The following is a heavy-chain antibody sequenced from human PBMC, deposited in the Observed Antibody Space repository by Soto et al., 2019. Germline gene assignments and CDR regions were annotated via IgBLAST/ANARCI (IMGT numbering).Heavy chain of an antibody. D-gene: IGHD6-6*01. CDR1: GFTFSSYA. V-gene: IGHV3-23*01. J-gene: IGHJ4*02. Sequence: PGGSLRLSCAASGFTFSSYAMSWVRQAPGKGLEWVSAISGSGGSTYYADSVKGRFTISRDNSKNTLYLQMNSLRAGDTAVYYCAKQVRDGTSSPYYFDYWGQGTLVTVSS. CDR2: ISGSGGST. CDR3: AKQVRDGTSSPYYFDY.